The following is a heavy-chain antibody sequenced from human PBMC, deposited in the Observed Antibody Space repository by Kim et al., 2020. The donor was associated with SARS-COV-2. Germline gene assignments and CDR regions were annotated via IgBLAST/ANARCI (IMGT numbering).Heavy chain of an antibody. D-gene: IGHD5-18*01. Sequence: YAVSVKSRITINPDTSKNQFSLQLNSVTPEDTAVYYCARALGYRGGAFDIWGQGTMVTVSS. CDR3: ARALGYRGGAFDI. V-gene: IGHV6-1*01. J-gene: IGHJ3*02.